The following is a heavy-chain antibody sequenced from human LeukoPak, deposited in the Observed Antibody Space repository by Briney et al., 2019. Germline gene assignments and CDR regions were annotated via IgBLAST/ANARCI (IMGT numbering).Heavy chain of an antibody. J-gene: IGHJ4*02. Sequence: PGGSLRLSCAASGFAFSNYWMHWVRQAPGKELEWVAVISYDGRNIHYPDSVKGRFTISRDISTDTLWLQMDSLRTEDTAVYYCAKGPLRGTAAAIDYWGQGTLVTVSS. D-gene: IGHD2-2*01. CDR1: GFAFSNYW. CDR2: ISYDGRNI. V-gene: IGHV3-30*18. CDR3: AKGPLRGTAAAIDY.